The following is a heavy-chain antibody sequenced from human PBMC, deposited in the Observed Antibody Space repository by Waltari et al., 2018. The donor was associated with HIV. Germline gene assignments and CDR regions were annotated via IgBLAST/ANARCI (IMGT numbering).Heavy chain of an antibody. CDR3: ARDGSRGY. CDR2: ISYDGSNK. Sequence: QVQLVESGGGVVQPGRSLSLSCAASGFTFSSYAMHWVRQAPGKGLEWVAVISYDGSNKYYADSVKGRFTISRDNSKNTLYLQMNSLRAEDTAVYYCARDGSRGYWGQGTLVTVSS. CDR1: GFTFSSYA. V-gene: IGHV3-30*01. J-gene: IGHJ4*02. D-gene: IGHD6-13*01.